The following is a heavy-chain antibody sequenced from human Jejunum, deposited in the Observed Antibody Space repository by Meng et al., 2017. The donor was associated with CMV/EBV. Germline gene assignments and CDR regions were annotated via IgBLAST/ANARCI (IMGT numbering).Heavy chain of an antibody. D-gene: IGHD5/OR15-5a*01. CDR2: ITGSGGST. Sequence: LKISCAASGFTFRSHSMSWVRQAPGKGLEWVSAITGSGGSTYYADSVKGRFTISRDNSRNTLYLQMNSLRAEDTAVYYCAKLSDVWGQGTTVTVSS. J-gene: IGHJ6*02. V-gene: IGHV3-23*01. CDR3: AKLSDV. CDR1: GFTFRSHS.